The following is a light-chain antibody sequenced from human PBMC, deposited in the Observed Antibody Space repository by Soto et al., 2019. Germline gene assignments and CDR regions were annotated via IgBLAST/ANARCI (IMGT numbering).Light chain of an antibody. Sequence: QSALTQPPSVSAAPGQTVTISCSGSSSNIGNNYVSWYQQVPGTAPKLLIYDNNERPSGIPDRFSGSKSGTSATLDITGLQTGDEADYYCGTWDSSLSGGVFGGGTKLTVL. CDR2: DNN. V-gene: IGLV1-51*01. J-gene: IGLJ2*01. CDR3: GTWDSSLSGGV. CDR1: SSNIGNNY.